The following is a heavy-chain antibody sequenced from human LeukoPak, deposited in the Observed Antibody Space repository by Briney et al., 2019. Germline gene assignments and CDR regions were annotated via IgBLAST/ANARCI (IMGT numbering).Heavy chain of an antibody. V-gene: IGHV3-48*01. CDR3: ARDTGDGFTPPDYYYYMDV. J-gene: IGHJ6*03. D-gene: IGHD5-24*01. CDR1: GFTFSSDS. Sequence: PGGSLRLSCAASGFTFSSDSMNWVRQAPGKGLEGVSYISNSSFTIHYADSVKGRFTVSRDNAKNSLYLQMNSLRAEDTAVFYCARDTGDGFTPPDYYYYMDVWGTGTTVTVSS. CDR2: ISNSSFTI.